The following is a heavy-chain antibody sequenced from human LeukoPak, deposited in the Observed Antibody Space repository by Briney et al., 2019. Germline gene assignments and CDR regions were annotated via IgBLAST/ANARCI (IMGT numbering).Heavy chain of an antibody. V-gene: IGHV3-30*18. J-gene: IGHJ5*02. CDR3: AKDVPSDLSSWFDP. D-gene: IGHD3-16*02. CDR2: ISYDGSNK. Sequence: GGSLRLSCAASGFTFSSYGMHWVRQAPGKGLEWVAVISYDGSNKYYADSVKGRFTISRDNSKNTLYLQMNSLRAEDTAAYYCAKDVPSDLSSWFDPWGQGTLATVSS. CDR1: GFTFSSYG.